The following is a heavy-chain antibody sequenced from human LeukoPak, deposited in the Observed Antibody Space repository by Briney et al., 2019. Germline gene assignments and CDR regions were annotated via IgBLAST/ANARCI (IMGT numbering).Heavy chain of an antibody. Sequence: QSGGSLRLSCAASGFTFSSYAMSWVRQAPGKGLEWVSAISGSGGSTYYADSVKGRFTISRDNSKNTLYLQMNSLRAEDTAVYYCAKVDSDITMIVVVILSYFDYWSQGTLVTVSS. D-gene: IGHD3-22*01. J-gene: IGHJ4*02. CDR1: GFTFSSYA. CDR3: AKVDSDITMIVVVILSYFDY. CDR2: ISGSGGST. V-gene: IGHV3-23*01.